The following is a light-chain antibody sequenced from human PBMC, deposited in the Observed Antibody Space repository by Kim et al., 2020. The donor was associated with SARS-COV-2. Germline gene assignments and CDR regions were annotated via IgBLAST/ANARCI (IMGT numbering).Light chain of an antibody. CDR2: SNN. V-gene: IGLV1-44*01. CDR1: SSNIGSNT. J-gene: IGLJ7*01. Sequence: SVLTQPPSASGTPGQRVTISCSGSSSNIGSNTVNWYQQLPGTAPKLLIYSNNQRPSGVPDRFSGSKSGTSASLAISGLQSEDEADYYCAARDDSLNGAVFGGGTQLTVL. CDR3: AARDDSLNGAV.